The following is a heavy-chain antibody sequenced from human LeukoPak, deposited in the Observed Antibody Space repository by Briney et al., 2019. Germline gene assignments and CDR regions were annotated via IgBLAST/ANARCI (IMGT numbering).Heavy chain of an antibody. CDR2: ISSSSSTI. D-gene: IGHD3-16*02. CDR3: ARDSGYYDYVWGSYRFPATDAFDI. J-gene: IGHJ3*02. V-gene: IGHV3-48*01. CDR1: GFTFSSYS. Sequence: GGSLRLSCAASGFTFSSYSVNWVRQAPGKGLGWVSYISSSSSTIYYADSVKGRFTISRDNAQNSLYLQMNSLRAEDTAVYYCARDSGYYDYVWGSYRFPATDAFDIWGQGTMVTVSS.